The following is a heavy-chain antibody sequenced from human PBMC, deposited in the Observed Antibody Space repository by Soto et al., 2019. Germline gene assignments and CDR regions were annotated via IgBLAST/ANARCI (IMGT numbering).Heavy chain of an antibody. CDR2: ISSDGDST. CDR1: GFTFSSNA. D-gene: IGHD2-15*01. J-gene: IGHJ6*02. Sequence: PGGSLRLSCSASGFTFSSNAMHWVRQAPGKGLEYVSAISSDGDSTYYTDPVRGRFTISRDDSKNTLYLEMRSLRADDTAVYYCARDQKVVAATPPGGMDVWGQGTTVTVSS. V-gene: IGHV3-64D*06. CDR3: ARDQKVVAATPPGGMDV.